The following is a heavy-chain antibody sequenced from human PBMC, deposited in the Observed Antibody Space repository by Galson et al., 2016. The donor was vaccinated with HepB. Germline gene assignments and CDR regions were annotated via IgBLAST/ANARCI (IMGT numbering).Heavy chain of an antibody. CDR2: ISANSGNT. CDR3: ARAGSYRYFDY. V-gene: IGHV1-18*01. CDR1: GYTFTTYH. Sequence: SVKVSCKASGYTFTTYHISWVRQAPGQGLEWMGWISANSGNTNYAQKLQDRVSMTTDTSTSTAYLEVRSLTSDDTAVYYCARAGSYRYFDYGGQGSLVTVSS. D-gene: IGHD3-16*02. J-gene: IGHJ4*02.